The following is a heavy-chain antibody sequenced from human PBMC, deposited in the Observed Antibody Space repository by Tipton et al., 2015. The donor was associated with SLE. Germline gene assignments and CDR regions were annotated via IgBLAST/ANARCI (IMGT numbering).Heavy chain of an antibody. CDR1: GGSVSSSSSY. D-gene: IGHD3-22*01. J-gene: IGHJ3*02. V-gene: IGHV4-39*01. Sequence: TLSLTCTVSGGSVSSSSSYWGWNRQPPGKGLEWIGTIYYSGSTYYNPSLKSRVTISVDTSKNQFSLKLSSVTAADTAVYYCASPYDSSDYYRAFDIWGQGTLVTVSS. CDR3: ASPYDSSDYYRAFDI. CDR2: IYYSGST.